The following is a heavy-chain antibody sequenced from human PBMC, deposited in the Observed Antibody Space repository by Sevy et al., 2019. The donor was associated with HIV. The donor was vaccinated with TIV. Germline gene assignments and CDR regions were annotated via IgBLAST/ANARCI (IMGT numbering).Heavy chain of an antibody. Sequence: ASVKVSCKASGYTFTSYGISWVRQAPGQGLEWMGWISAYNGNTNYAQKLQGRVTMTTDTSTSTASMELRSLRSDDTAVYYCARDSIVVVPAGPTPEFDPWGQGTLVTVSS. CDR3: ARDSIVVVPAGPTPEFDP. CDR1: GYTFTSYG. CDR2: ISAYNGNT. V-gene: IGHV1-18*01. D-gene: IGHD2-2*01. J-gene: IGHJ5*02.